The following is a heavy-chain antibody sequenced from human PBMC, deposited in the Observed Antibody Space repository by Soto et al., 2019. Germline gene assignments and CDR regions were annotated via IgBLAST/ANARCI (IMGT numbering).Heavy chain of an antibody. CDR2: ISYDGSKK. Sequence: QVQLVESGGGVVQPGRSLRLSCAASGFTFSTYAMHWVRQAPGKGLAWVAVISYDGSKKYYADSVKGRFTISRDNSKNTLYLQMNSLRAEDTAVYYCARDRGYYDSSGYPENWFDPWGQGTLVTVSS. J-gene: IGHJ5*02. V-gene: IGHV3-30-3*01. CDR1: GFTFSTYA. CDR3: ARDRGYYDSSGYPENWFDP. D-gene: IGHD3-22*01.